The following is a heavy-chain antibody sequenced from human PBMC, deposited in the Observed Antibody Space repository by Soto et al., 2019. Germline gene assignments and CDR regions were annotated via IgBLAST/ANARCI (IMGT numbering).Heavy chain of an antibody. J-gene: IGHJ5*02. Sequence: SETLSLTCTVSRGSVSSGSYYWSWIRQPPGKGLEWIGYIYYSGSTNYNPSLKSRVTISVDTSTNQFSLKLSSVTAADPAVYCCARETAVANWFDPWGQGTLVTVSS. V-gene: IGHV4-61*01. CDR1: RGSVSSGSYY. D-gene: IGHD6-19*01. CDR3: ARETAVANWFDP. CDR2: IYYSGST.